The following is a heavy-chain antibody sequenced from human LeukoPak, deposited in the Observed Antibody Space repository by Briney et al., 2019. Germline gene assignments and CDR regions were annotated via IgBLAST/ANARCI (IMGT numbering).Heavy chain of an antibody. CDR1: GGSVRTNSYY. V-gene: IGHV4-61*02. CDR2: FYSSGST. Sequence: SSETLSLTCCVSGGSVRTNSYYWRWIRQPAGKGLEWIGRFYSSGSTDFNPSLRSRVTMSVDTSTNQFSLNLSSVTAADTAVYYCERDVASGYYYSLDVWGKGTTVTVSS. D-gene: IGHD2-15*01. CDR3: ERDVASGYYYSLDV. J-gene: IGHJ6*03.